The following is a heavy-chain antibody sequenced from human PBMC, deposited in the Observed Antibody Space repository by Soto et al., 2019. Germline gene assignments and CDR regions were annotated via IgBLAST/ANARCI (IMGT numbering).Heavy chain of an antibody. Sequence: LRLSCAASGFTFSSYAMSWVRQAPGKGLEWVSAISGSGGSTYYADSVKGRFTISRDNSKNTLYLQMNSLRAEDTAVYYCATTVYYYYGMDVWGQGTTVTVSS. CDR2: ISGSGGST. V-gene: IGHV3-23*01. CDR3: ATTVYYYYGMDV. CDR1: GFTFSSYA. J-gene: IGHJ6*02.